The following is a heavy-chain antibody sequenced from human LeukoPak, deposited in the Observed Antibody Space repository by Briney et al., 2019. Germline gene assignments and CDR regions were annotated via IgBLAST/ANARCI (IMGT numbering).Heavy chain of an antibody. V-gene: IGHV3-74*03. CDR2: MKSDGSIA. CDR1: GFTLSSYW. CDR3: ARDKFGIAAVD. D-gene: IGHD6-13*01. Sequence: SGGSLRLSCAVSGFTLSSYWMHWVRQAPGKGLVWVSRMKSDGSIATYADFVKGRFTFSRDNAKNTMYLQMNSLRAEDTAVYYCARDKFGIAAVDWGQGTLVTVSS. J-gene: IGHJ4*02.